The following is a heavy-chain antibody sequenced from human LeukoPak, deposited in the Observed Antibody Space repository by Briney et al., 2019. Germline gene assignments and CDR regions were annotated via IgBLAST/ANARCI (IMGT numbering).Heavy chain of an antibody. CDR2: ISYDGSNK. D-gene: IGHD2-2*01. Sequence: PGRSLRLSCAASGFTFSSYGMHWVRQAPGKGLEWVAVISYDGSNKYYADSVKGRFTISRDNSKNTLYLQMSSLRAEDTAVYYCAKDRAGYCSGTSCYLGFDYWGQGTLVTVSS. CDR3: AKDRAGYCSGTSCYLGFDY. CDR1: GFTFSSYG. V-gene: IGHV3-30*18. J-gene: IGHJ4*02.